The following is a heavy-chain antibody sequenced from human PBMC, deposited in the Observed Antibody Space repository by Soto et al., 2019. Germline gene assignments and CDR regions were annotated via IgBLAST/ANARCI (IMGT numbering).Heavy chain of an antibody. V-gene: IGHV1-2*02. Sequence: DSVKVSCKASGYTFTGYYMHWVRQAPGQGLEWMGWINPNSGGTNYAQKFQGRVTMTRDTSISTAYMELSRLRSDDTAVYYCARDRRGYSYGYSGLYGMDVWGQGTTVTVSS. CDR2: INPNSGGT. D-gene: IGHD5-18*01. J-gene: IGHJ6*02. CDR3: ARDRRGYSYGYSGLYGMDV. CDR1: GYTFTGYY.